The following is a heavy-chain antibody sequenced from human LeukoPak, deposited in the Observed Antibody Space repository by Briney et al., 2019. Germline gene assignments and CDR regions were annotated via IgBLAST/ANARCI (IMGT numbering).Heavy chain of an antibody. J-gene: IGHJ4*02. Sequence: SETLSLNCTVSGGPISSYYWSWIRQPAGQGLEWIGRIYTSGSTNYNSSLKSRVTMSVDTSKNQFSLKLSSVTAADTAVYYCASVAAPKKYSSGWYGYNFDYWGQGTLVSVSS. V-gene: IGHV4-4*07. D-gene: IGHD6-19*01. CDR2: IYTSGST. CDR3: ASVAAPKKYSSGWYGYNFDY. CDR1: GGPISSYY.